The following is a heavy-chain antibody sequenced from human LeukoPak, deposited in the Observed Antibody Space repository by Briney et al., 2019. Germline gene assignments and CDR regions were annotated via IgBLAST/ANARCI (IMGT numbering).Heavy chain of an antibody. CDR3: AKDQCSSTTCYGSPGY. V-gene: IGHV3-30*02. J-gene: IGHJ4*02. D-gene: IGHD2-2*01. Sequence: GGSLRLSCAASGFTFSSYGMHWVRQAPGKGLEWVAFIPYDGSNKYYGDSVEGRFTISRDNSKNTLYLQMNSLRAEDTAVYYCAKDQCSSTTCYGSPGYWGQGTLVTVSS. CDR2: IPYDGSNK. CDR1: GFTFSSYG.